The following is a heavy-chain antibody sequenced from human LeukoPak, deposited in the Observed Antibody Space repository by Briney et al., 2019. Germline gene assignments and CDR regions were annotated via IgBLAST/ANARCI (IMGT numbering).Heavy chain of an antibody. V-gene: IGHV4-34*01. CDR1: GGSITNYF. CDR2: INHSGST. D-gene: IGHD6-19*01. CDR3: AGGIAVAVPNWFDP. Sequence: SETLSLTCTVSGGSITNYFWSWIRQPPGKGLEWIGEINHSGSTNYNPSLKSRVTISVDTSKNQFSLKLSSVTAADTAVYYCAGGIAVAVPNWFDPWGQGTLVTVSS. J-gene: IGHJ5*02.